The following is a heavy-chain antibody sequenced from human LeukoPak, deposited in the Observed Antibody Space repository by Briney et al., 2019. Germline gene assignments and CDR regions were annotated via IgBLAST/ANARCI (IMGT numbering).Heavy chain of an antibody. V-gene: IGHV3-74*01. CDR3: ARDLKGPVNDVFDM. D-gene: IGHD4-23*01. CDR2: SNSDGSST. CDR1: GFTFKTYW. Sequence: PGGSLRLSCAASGFTFKTYWMHWVRQAPGKGLVLVSHSNSDGSSTSYADSVRGRFTISRDNAKNTLYLQMNSLRAEDTAVYYCARDLKGPVNDVFDMWGQGTMVTVSS. J-gene: IGHJ3*02.